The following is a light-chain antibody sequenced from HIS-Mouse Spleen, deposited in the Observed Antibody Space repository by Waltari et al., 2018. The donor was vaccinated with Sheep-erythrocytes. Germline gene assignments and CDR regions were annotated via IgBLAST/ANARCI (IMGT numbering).Light chain of an antibody. J-gene: IGLJ3*02. CDR3: CSYAGSSTPWV. CDR2: EGS. Sequence: QSALTQPASVSGSPGQSITISCTGTSSDAGSYNLVSWYQQPPGKAPKLMIYEGSKRASGVSNRFSGSKSGNTASLTISGLQAEDEADYYCCSYAGSSTPWVFGGGTKLTVL. CDR1: SSDAGSYNL. V-gene: IGLV2-23*01.